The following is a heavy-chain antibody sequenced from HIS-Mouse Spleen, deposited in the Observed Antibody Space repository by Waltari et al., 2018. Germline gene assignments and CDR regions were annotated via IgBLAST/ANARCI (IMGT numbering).Heavy chain of an antibody. CDR1: GDSVSSNSAA. CDR3: ARVTGDDAFDI. Sequence: AISGDSVSSNSAAWNWTRQSPSRGLEWLGRTYYRSKWYNDYAVSVKSRITINPDTSKNQFSLQLNSVTPEDTAVYYCARVTGDDAFDIWGQGTMVTVSS. J-gene: IGHJ3*02. V-gene: IGHV6-1*01. CDR2: TYYRSKWYN. D-gene: IGHD7-27*01.